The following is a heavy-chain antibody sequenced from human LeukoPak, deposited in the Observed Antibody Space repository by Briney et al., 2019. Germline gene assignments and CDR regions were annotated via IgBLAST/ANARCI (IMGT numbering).Heavy chain of an antibody. CDR2: ICPGDSDT. V-gene: IGHV5-51*01. CDR3: ARRYCSSTSCYAFDI. J-gene: IGHJ3*02. D-gene: IGHD2-2*01. CDR1: GYSFTSYW. Sequence: GESLKISCKGSGYSFTSYWIGWVRQMPGKGLERMGIICPGDSDTRYSPSFQGQVTISADKSISTAYLQWSSLKASDTAMYYCARRYCSSTSCYAFDIWGQGTMVTVSS.